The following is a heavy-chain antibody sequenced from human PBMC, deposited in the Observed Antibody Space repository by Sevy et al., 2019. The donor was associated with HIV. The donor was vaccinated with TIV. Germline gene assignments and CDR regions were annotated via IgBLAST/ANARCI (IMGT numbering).Heavy chain of an antibody. CDR2: TYYRSKWYN. CDR3: ARKDDSVRSFDI. J-gene: IGHJ3*02. CDR1: GDSVSSNSAV. V-gene: IGHV6-1*01. D-gene: IGHD3-16*01. Sequence: KQSQTLSLTCAISGDSVSSNSAVWNWIRQSPSRGLEWLGRTYYRSKWYNDYTVSVKSRITINPDTSKNQFSLQLNSVTPEDTALYYCARKDDSVRSFDIWGQGTMVTVSS.